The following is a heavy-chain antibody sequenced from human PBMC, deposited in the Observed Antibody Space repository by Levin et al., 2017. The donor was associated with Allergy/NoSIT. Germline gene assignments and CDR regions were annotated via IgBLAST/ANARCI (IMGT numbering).Heavy chain of an antibody. J-gene: IGHJ5*02. CDR2: INSDGSSS. CDR3: ARDPICSAGSCYSNWFDP. V-gene: IGHV3-74*01. CDR1: GFTFSSDW. Sequence: QPGGSLRLSCAASGFTFSSDWMHWVRQAPGKGLVWVSRINSDGSSSNYADSVKGRFTISRDNAKNTLYLQMNSLRAEDTAVYYCARDPICSAGSCYSNWFDPWGQGTLVTVSS. D-gene: IGHD2-15*01.